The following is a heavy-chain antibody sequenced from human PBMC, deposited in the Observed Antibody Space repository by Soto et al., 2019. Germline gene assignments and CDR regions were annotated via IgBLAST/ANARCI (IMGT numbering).Heavy chain of an antibody. Sequence: EVQLVESGGGLVKPGGSLRLSCAASGFTFSSYAMSWVRQAPGKGLGWVSTISDSGGSTYYADSVKGRFTISRDNSKKTLYLQMNSLRAEDTAVYYCAKGGSTVTTNWGQGTLVTVSS. J-gene: IGHJ4*02. D-gene: IGHD4-17*01. V-gene: IGHV3-23*04. CDR2: ISDSGGST. CDR1: GFTFSSYA. CDR3: AKGGSTVTTN.